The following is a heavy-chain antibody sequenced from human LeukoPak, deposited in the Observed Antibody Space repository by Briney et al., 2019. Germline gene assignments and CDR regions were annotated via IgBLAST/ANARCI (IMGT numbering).Heavy chain of an antibody. CDR2: ISWDGGST. V-gene: IGHV3-43D*03. J-gene: IGHJ3*01. CDR1: GFTFDDYA. CDR3: ATYVDTAPGP. Sequence: GGSLRLSCAASGFTFDDYAMHWVRQAPGKGLEWVSLISWDGGSTYYADSVKGRFTISRDNSKNTLYLQMNSLRAEDTAVYYCATYVDTAPGPWGQGTMVIVSS. D-gene: IGHD5-18*01.